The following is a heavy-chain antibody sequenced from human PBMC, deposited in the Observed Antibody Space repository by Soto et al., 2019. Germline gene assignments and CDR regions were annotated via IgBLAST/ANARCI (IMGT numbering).Heavy chain of an antibody. CDR3: ARDPLGYNHFDY. Sequence: GGSLRLSCAASGFTFSSYGMHWVRQAPGKGLEWVAVIWYDGSNKYYADSVKGRFTISRDNSKNTLYLQMNSLRAEDTAVYYCARDPLGYNHFDYWGQGTLVTVSS. V-gene: IGHV3-33*01. CDR2: IWYDGSNK. J-gene: IGHJ4*02. CDR1: GFTFSSYG. D-gene: IGHD1-1*01.